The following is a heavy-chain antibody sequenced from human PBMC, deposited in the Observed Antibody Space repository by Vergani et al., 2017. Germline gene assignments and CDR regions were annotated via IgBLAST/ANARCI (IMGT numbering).Heavy chain of an antibody. D-gene: IGHD4-17*01. V-gene: IGHV3-30-3*01. CDR1: GFTFRSYA. CDR3: ARDLIRGDDTYNXFDP. J-gene: IGHJ5*02. CDR2: ISYDGSNK. Sequence: QVQLVESGGGVVQPGRSLRLSCAASGFTFRSYAMHWVRQAPGKGLEWVAVISYDGSNKYYADSVKGRFTISRDNSKNTLYLQMNSLRAEDTAVYYCARDLIRGDDTYNXFDPWGQGTLVTVSS.